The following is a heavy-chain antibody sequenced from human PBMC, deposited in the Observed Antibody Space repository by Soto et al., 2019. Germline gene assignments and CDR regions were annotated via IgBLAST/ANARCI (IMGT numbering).Heavy chain of an antibody. Sequence: QVQLVQYGAEVKKPGASVKVSCKASGYTFTSYGISWVRQAPGQGLEWMGWISAYNGNTNYAQKLHGRVTMTTDKSTSTAYMELRSLRSDDTAVYYCASSLLVGYGLEGESDWVHGTLVTVSS. D-gene: IGHD5-18*01. CDR1: GYTFTSYG. V-gene: IGHV1-18*01. CDR2: ISAYNGNT. CDR3: ASSLLVGYGLEGESD. J-gene: IGHJ4*01.